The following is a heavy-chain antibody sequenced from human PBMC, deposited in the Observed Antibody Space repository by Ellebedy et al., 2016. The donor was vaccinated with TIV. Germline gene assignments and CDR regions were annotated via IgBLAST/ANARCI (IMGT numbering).Heavy chain of an antibody. CDR1: GFTFTKYY. J-gene: IGHJ1*01. CDR2: TSSNGTMK. CDR3: TVGLLQH. D-gene: IGHD3-10*01. V-gene: IGHV3-11*01. Sequence: GGSLRLXXAASGFTFTKYYINWIRQAPGKGLEWVSYTSSNGTMKYYADSVKGRFTVSRDNAKNSLTLQMNNLRAEDTALYFCTVGLLQHWGQGTPVTVSS.